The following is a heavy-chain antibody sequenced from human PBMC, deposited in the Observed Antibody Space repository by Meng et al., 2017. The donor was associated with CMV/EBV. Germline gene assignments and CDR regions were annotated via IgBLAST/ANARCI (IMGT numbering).Heavy chain of an antibody. Sequence: GSLRLSCTISSGSINDYCWNWIRQPPGKGLEWIGYVHSNKSTKYNPALKSRVDISLDTSKNQFSLKLTSVTAADTAVYYCARDGRVGATTGDYWGQGTLVTVSS. D-gene: IGHD1-26*01. CDR2: VHSNKST. CDR3: ARDGRVGATTGDY. V-gene: IGHV4-59*01. J-gene: IGHJ4*02. CDR1: SGSINDYC.